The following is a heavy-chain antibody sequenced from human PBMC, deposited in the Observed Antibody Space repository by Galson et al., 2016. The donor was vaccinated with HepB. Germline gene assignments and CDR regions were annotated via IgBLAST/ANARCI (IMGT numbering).Heavy chain of an antibody. CDR1: GFTFSYYS. J-gene: IGHJ4*02. CDR2: ISYDGNNE. V-gene: IGHV3-30-3*01. D-gene: IGHD2-2*01. Sequence: SLRLSCAASGFTFSYYSMHWVRQAPGRGLEWVAVISYDGNNEYYADSAKGRFTISRGTSKNTLYLQMNSLRAEDTAVYYCARDKPRPRVVGNYFDYWGQGTLVTVAS. CDR3: ARDKPRPRVVGNYFDY.